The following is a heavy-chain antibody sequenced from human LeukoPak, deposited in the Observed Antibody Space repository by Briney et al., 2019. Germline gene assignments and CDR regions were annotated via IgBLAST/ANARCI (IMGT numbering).Heavy chain of an antibody. J-gene: IGHJ4*02. CDR2: IRYDGSYE. D-gene: IGHD1-26*01. CDR1: EFTFSSSG. Sequence: PGGSLRLSCAASEFTFSSSGMHWVRQAPGKGLEWVAFIRYDGSYEYYADSVKGRFTISRDNSKNTLYLQMHSLRAEDTAVYYCAKNGKWDLDPTLFLGWGQGTLVTVSS. V-gene: IGHV3-30*02. CDR3: AKNGKWDLDPTLFLG.